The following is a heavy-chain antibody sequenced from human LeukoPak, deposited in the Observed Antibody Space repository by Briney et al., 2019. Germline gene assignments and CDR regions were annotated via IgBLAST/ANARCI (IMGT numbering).Heavy chain of an antibody. J-gene: IGHJ3*02. CDR2: INAGNGNT. CDR1: GYTFTSCA. D-gene: IGHD3-10*01. V-gene: IGHV1-3*01. CDR3: ARGRAYGSGSFDI. Sequence: ASVKVSCKASGYTFTSCAMHWVRQAPGQRLEWMGWINAGNGNTKYSQKFQGRVTITRDTSASTAYMELSSLRSEDTAVYYCARGRAYGSGSFDIWGQGTMVTVSS.